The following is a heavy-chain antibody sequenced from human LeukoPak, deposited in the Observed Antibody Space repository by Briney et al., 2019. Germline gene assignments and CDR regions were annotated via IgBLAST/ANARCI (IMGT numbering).Heavy chain of an antibody. D-gene: IGHD2-15*01. CDR3: ARGYCSGGSCYTSTSQPDFDY. V-gene: IGHV1-2*04. CDR1: GYTFTGYY. CDR2: INPNSGGT. Sequence: GASVTVSCKASGYTFTGYYMHWVRQAPGQGLEWMGWINPNSGGTNYAQKFQGWVTMTRDTSISTAYMELSRLRSDDTAVYYCARGYCSGGSCYTSTSQPDFDYWGQGTLVTVSS. J-gene: IGHJ4*02.